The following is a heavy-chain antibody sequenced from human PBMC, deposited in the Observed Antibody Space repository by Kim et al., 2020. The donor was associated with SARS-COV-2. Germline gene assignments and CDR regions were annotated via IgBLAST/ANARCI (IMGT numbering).Heavy chain of an antibody. CDR1: GFTFSAHA. J-gene: IGHJ4*02. V-gene: IGHV3-23*01. CDR3: AKDTSLSMIVVASFDH. D-gene: IGHD3-22*01. Sequence: GGSLRLSCVASGFTFSAHAMSWVRQAPGKGLEWVSGFSGSGISTYYADSVKGRFTISRDNSKNTVYLQMNSLRVDDPAIYYCAKDTSLSMIVVASFDHWGQGTLVTVSS. CDR2: FSGSGIST.